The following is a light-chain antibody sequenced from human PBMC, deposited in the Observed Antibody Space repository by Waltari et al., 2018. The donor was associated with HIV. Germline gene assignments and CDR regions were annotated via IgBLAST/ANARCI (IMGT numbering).Light chain of an antibody. Sequence: DIQMTQSPSSLSASVGDRVSITCRASQTFNTYLNWYQQKPGKAPKLFYATSTLQTGVPLSFSGSGSGTDFTLTISSRQPEDFATYYCQQSHTNPRTFGRGTKVEVK. J-gene: IGKJ4*02. CDR3: QQSHTNPRT. CDR1: QTFNTY. CDR2: ATS. V-gene: IGKV1-39*01.